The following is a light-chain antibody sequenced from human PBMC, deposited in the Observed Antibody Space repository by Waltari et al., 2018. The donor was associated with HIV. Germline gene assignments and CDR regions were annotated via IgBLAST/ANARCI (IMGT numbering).Light chain of an antibody. CDR2: EVS. V-gene: IGLV2-14*01. CDR1: SSDVGGYNY. CDR3: SSYTSSIL. Sequence: QSALTQPASVSGSPGQSITISCTGTSSDVGGYNYVSWYQQHPGKAPKLMIYEVSNRPSGVFNGFSGSKFGNTASLTMSGLQAEDEADYYCSSYTSSILCGGGTKLTVL. J-gene: IGLJ2*01.